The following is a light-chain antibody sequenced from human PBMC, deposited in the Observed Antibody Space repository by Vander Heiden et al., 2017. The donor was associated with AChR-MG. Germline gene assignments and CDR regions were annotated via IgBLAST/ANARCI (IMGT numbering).Light chain of an antibody. Sequence: DFQTTQSPSSLSASVGDRVTIPCRSSQGSSNYLASYQQRPGKVPKLLIYAASTVQSGVPSLFSGSGSVTYFTLTISSLQPEDVATYYCQKYNSAPVTFGPGTKVDIK. V-gene: IGKV1-27*01. CDR2: AAS. CDR1: QGSSNY. CDR3: QKYNSAPVT. J-gene: IGKJ3*01.